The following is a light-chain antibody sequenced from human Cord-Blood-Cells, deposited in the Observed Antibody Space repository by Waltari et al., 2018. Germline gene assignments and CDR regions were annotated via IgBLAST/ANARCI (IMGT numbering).Light chain of an antibody. Sequence: DIVMTQSPDSLAVSLGERAPINCKSRQSVLYSSNNKNYLAWYQQKPGQPPKLLIYWASTRESGVPDRFSGSGSGTDFTLTISSLQAEDVAVYYCQQYYSTRTFGQGTKVEIK. CDR1: QSVLYSSNNKNY. CDR3: QQYYSTRT. J-gene: IGKJ1*01. CDR2: WAS. V-gene: IGKV4-1*01.